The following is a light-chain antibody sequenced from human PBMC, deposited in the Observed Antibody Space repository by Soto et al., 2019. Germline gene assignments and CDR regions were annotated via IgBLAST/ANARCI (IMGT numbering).Light chain of an antibody. Sequence: EIVLTQSPGTLSLSPGERATLSCRASQSVSSSYLAWYQQKPGQAPRLLIYGASSRATGIPDRFGGSGSGTDFTLTISRLESEDFAVYYCQQYGSSPQTFGQGTKVDIK. CDR2: GAS. CDR3: QQYGSSPQT. V-gene: IGKV3-20*01. CDR1: QSVSSSY. J-gene: IGKJ1*01.